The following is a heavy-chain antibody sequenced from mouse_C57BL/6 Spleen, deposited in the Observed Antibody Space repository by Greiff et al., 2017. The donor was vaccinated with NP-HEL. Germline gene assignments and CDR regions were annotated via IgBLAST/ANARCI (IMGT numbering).Heavy chain of an antibody. V-gene: IGHV14-4*01. CDR2: IDPENGDT. D-gene: IGHD2-3*01. J-gene: IGHJ3*01. CDR1: GFNIKDDY. Sequence: EVQVVESGAELVRPGASVKLSCTASGFNIKDDYMHWVKQRPEQGLEWIGWIDPENGDTEYASKFQGKATITADTSSNTAYLQLSSLTSEDTAVYYCTLYEGFAYWGQGTLVTVSA. CDR3: TLYEGFAY.